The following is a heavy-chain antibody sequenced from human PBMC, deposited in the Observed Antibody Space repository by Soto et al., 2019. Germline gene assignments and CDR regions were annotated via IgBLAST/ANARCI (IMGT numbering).Heavy chain of an antibody. V-gene: IGHV3-49*04. CDR3: TRIHYYYYGMDV. CDR1: GFTFGDYA. CDR2: IRSKAYGGTT. D-gene: IGHD5-18*01. Sequence: PGGSLRLSCTASGFTFGDYAMSWVRQAPGKGLEWVGFIRSKAYGGTTEYAASVKGRFTISRDDSKSIAYLQMNSLKPEDTAVYYCTRIHYYYYGMDVWGQGTTVTVSS. J-gene: IGHJ6*02.